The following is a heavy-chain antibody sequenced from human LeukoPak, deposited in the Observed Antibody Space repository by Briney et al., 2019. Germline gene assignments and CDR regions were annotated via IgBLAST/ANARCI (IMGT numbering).Heavy chain of an antibody. CDR3: ARGPHDYSNYEALDYYYMDV. Sequence: ASVNVSCMASGYTFTGYYMHWVRQAPGQGLEWMGWIDPNSGGTNYQGRVTMTRDTSISTAYMEMSRLRSDDTAVYYCARGPHDYSNYEALDYYYMDVWGKGTTLTVSS. CDR1: GYTFTGYY. CDR2: IDPNSGGT. V-gene: IGHV1-2*02. D-gene: IGHD4-11*01. J-gene: IGHJ6*03.